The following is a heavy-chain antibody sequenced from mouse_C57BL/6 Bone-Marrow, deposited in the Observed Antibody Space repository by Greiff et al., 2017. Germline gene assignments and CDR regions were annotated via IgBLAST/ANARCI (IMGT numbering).Heavy chain of an antibody. J-gene: IGHJ2*01. D-gene: IGHD3-2*02. CDR1: GFTFSSYT. CDR3: ARLRSGYPYVGC. Sequence: EVKLMESGGGLVKPGGSLKLSCAASGFTFSSYTMSWVRQTPEKRLEWVATISGGGGNTYYPESVKGRFTISRDNAKNTLYLQMSSLRSEDTALYCCARLRSGYPYVGCWGPGATLTVS. CDR2: ISGGGGNT. V-gene: IGHV5-9*01.